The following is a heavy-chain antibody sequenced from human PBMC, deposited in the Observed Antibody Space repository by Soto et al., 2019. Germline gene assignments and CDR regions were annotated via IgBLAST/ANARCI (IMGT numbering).Heavy chain of an antibody. CDR3: ARVQPLQYPPGAFDI. Sequence: GGSLRLSCAASGFTVSSNYMSWVRQAPGKGLEWVSVIYSGGSTYYADSVKGRFTISRHNSKNTLYLQMNSLRAEDTAVYYCARVQPLQYPPGAFDIWGQGTMVTVSS. CDR1: GFTVSSNY. J-gene: IGHJ3*02. V-gene: IGHV3-53*04. D-gene: IGHD2-15*01. CDR2: IYSGGST.